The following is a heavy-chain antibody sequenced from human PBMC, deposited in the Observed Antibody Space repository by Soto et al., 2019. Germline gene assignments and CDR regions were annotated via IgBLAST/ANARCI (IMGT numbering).Heavy chain of an antibody. J-gene: IGHJ6*02. CDR2: IYYSGST. CDR1: GGSISSYY. CDR3: ARLGYYYYGMDV. Sequence: QVQLQESGPGLVKPSETLSLTCTVSGGSISSYYWSWIRQPPGKGLEWIGYIYYSGSTNYNPSLKRRVTISVDTSKNQFSLKLSSVTAADTAVYYCARLGYYYYGMDVWGQGTTVTVSS. V-gene: IGHV4-59*08.